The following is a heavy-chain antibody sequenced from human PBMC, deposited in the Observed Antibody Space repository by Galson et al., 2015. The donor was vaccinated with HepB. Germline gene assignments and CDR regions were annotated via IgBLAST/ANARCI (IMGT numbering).Heavy chain of an antibody. CDR2: INPNSGGT. CDR1: GYTFTGYY. D-gene: IGHD3-3*01. J-gene: IGHJ4*02. CDR3: ARDTKYDFWSGYIPRVYFDY. V-gene: IGHV1-2*02. Sequence: SVKVSCKASGYTFTGYYMHWVRQAPGQGLEWMGWINPNSGGTNYAQKFQGRVTMTRDTSISTAYMELSRLRSDDTAVYYCARDTKYDFWSGYIPRVYFDYWGQGTLVTVSS.